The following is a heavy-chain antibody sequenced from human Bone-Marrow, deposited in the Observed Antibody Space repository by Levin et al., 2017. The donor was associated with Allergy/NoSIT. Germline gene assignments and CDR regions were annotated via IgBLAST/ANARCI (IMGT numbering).Heavy chain of an antibody. CDR1: GFTFSRYW. CDR2: IKYDGSDK. J-gene: IGHJ6*03. V-gene: IGHV3-7*03. CDR3: ATGNSYYMDV. Sequence: GGSLRLSCAASGFTFSRYWMNWVRQAPGKGLDWVANIKYDGSDKNYVGSLKGRFTISRDNAKNSLFLQINSLRAEDTAVYYCATGNSYYMDVWGKGTTLTVSS.